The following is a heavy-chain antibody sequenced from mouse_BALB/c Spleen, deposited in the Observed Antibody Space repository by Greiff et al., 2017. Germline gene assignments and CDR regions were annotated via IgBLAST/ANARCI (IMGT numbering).Heavy chain of an antibody. J-gene: IGHJ3*01. D-gene: IGHD4-1*01. CDR1: GYSITSGYY. Sequence: EVKLEESGPGLVKPSQSLSLTCSVTGYSITSGYYWNWIRQFPGNKLEWMGYISYDGSNNSNPSLKNRISITRDTSKNQFFLKLNSVTTEDTATYYCARDDWDGCAYWGQGTLVTVSA. V-gene: IGHV3-6*02. CDR3: ARDDWDGCAY. CDR2: ISYDGSN.